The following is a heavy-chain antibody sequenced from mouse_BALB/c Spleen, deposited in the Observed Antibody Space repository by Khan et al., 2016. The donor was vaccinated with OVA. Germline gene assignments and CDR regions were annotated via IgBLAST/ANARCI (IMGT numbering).Heavy chain of an antibody. J-gene: IGHJ3*01. V-gene: IGHV1-7*01. CDR2: IDPSTGYT. Sequence: QVQLKQSGAELAKPGASVKMSCKASGYTFTTYWMHWFKQRPGQGLEWIGYIDPSTGYTEYNQKFKDKATLTTDKSYNPAYMQLSSLKSEDPAVFCCARSGLYGILAYWGQGTLVTVSA. D-gene: IGHD2-1*01. CDR3: ARSGLYGILAY. CDR1: GYTFTTYW.